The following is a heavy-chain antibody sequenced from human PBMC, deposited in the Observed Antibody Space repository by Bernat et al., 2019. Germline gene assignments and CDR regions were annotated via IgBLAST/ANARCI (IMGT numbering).Heavy chain of an antibody. D-gene: IGHD6-13*01. V-gene: IGHV6-1*01. CDR1: GHSVSNNSAA. J-gene: IGHJ4*02. CDR3: TRDLGSSSRYYFDY. Sequence: QVQLQQSGPGLVKHSQTLSLTYALSGHSVSNNSAAWNWIRQSPSRGLEWLGMTYYGSKWYNDYAVSVKSRITINPDTSRNELALHLNFVTPEETAVYSCTRDLGSSSRYYFDYWGQGALVTVSS. CDR2: TYYGSKWYN.